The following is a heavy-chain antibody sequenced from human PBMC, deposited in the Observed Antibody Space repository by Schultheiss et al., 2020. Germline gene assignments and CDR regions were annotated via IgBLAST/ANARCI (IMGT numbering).Heavy chain of an antibody. V-gene: IGHV3-21*01. CDR3: ARDHCSGGSCYPGDYYYMDV. CDR1: GFTFSSYS. J-gene: IGHJ6*03. D-gene: IGHD2-15*01. Sequence: GGSLRLSCAASGFTFSSYSMNWVRQAPGKGLEWVSSISSSSSYIYYADSVKGRFTISRDNAKNSLYLQMNSLRAEDTAVYYCARDHCSGGSCYPGDYYYMDVWGKGTTVTVYS. CDR2: ISSSSSYI.